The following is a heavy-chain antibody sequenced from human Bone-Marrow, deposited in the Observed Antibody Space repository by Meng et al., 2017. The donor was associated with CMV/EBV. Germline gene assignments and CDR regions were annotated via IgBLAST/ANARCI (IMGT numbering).Heavy chain of an antibody. D-gene: IGHD3-3*01. CDR3: AILYDFWSGYYRRSDY. V-gene: IGHV4-34*01. CDR2: INHSGST. CDR1: GGSFSGYY. Sequence: SETLSLTCAVYGGSFSGYYWSWIRQPPGKGLEWIGEINHSGSTNYNPSLKSRVTISVDTSKNQFSLKLSSVTAADTAVYYCAILYDFWSGYYRRSDYWGQGTLVTVFS. J-gene: IGHJ4*02.